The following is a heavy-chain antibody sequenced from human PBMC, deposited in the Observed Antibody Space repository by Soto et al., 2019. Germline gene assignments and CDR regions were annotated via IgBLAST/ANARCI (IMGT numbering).Heavy chain of an antibody. D-gene: IGHD3-10*01. V-gene: IGHV3-23*01. J-gene: IGHJ4*02. Sequence: EVQLLESGGGLVKPGGSLRLSCAASGVTFSTYAMSWVRQAPGKGLEWVSGISGSGGSTYYADSVKGRFAISRDNSNNTLYLQMNSLRAEDTAVYYCAKPSLWFGEFYYFDFWAQGNLVNVSS. CDR1: GVTFSTYA. CDR3: AKPSLWFGEFYYFDF. CDR2: ISGSGGST.